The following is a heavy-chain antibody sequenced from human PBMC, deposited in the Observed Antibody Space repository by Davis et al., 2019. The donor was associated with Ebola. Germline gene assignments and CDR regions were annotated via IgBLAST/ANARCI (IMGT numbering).Heavy chain of an antibody. Sequence: GGSLRLSCAASGFSFSNYGMHWVRQAPGKGLEWVSSISSSSSYIYYADSVKGRFTTSRDNAKNSLYLQMNSLRAEDTAVYYCARDHYYALDYWGQGTLVTVSS. V-gene: IGHV3-21*01. D-gene: IGHD2-2*01. J-gene: IGHJ4*02. CDR2: ISSSSSYI. CDR1: GFSFSNYG. CDR3: ARDHYYALDY.